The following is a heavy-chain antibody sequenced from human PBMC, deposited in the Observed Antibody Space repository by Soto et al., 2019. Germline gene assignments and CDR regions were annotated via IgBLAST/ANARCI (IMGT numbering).Heavy chain of an antibody. Sequence: EVQLVESGGGLVQPGRSLRLSCAASGFTFDDYAMHWVRQAPGKGLEWVSGISWNSGSIGYADSVKGRFTISRDNAXXXLXXQMNSLRAEDTALYYCAKDLLLFGVVSSPFYGMDVWGQGTTVTVSS. CDR2: ISWNSGSI. D-gene: IGHD3-3*01. J-gene: IGHJ6*02. CDR3: AKDLLLFGVVSSPFYGMDV. CDR1: GFTFDDYA. V-gene: IGHV3-9*01.